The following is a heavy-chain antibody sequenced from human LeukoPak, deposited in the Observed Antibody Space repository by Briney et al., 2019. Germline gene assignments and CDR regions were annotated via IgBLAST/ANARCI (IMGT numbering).Heavy chain of an antibody. CDR2: INHSGST. Sequence: SETLSLTCTVSGGSISSSSYYWSWIRQPPGKGLEWIGEINHSGSTNYNPSLKSRVTISVDTSKNQFSLKLSSVTAADTAVYYCARHGKTRAYSSSWYPQRWFDPWGQGTLVTVSS. D-gene: IGHD6-13*01. CDR1: GGSISSSSYY. CDR3: ARHGKTRAYSSSWYPQRWFDP. V-gene: IGHV4-39*01. J-gene: IGHJ5*02.